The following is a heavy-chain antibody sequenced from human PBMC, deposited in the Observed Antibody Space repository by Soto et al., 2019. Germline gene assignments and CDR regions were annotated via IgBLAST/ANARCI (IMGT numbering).Heavy chain of an antibody. CDR1: GYTFTSYG. CDR3: TRDLLGQQLVRWFDP. CDR2: ISPYNGDT. V-gene: IGHV1-18*01. J-gene: IGHJ5*02. D-gene: IGHD6-13*01. Sequence: ASVTVSCKASGYTFTSYGISWVRQAPGQGLEWMGWISPYNGDTDYAQRLQGRLTMTTDTSTKTAYMELKSLRSDDTAVYYCTRDLLGQQLVRWFDPWGQGTLVTVSS.